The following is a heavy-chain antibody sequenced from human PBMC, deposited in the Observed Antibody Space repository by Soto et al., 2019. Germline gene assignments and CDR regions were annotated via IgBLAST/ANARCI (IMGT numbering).Heavy chain of an antibody. D-gene: IGHD3-3*01. J-gene: IGHJ4*02. CDR3: VKGSDVARQELDY. V-gene: IGHV3-30*18. CDR2: ISADGSDK. CDR1: GFSFSNFG. Sequence: QVQLVESGGGVVQPGRSLRLSCAASGFSFSNFGMHWVRQAPGKGLEWVAAISADGSDKYFSGSVKGRFTISRDNSKNTLFLQMNSLRVEDTAVYYCVKGSDVARQELDYWGQGTQVTVSS.